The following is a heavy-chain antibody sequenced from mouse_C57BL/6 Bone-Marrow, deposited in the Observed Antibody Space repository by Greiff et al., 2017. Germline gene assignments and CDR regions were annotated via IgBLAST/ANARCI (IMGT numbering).Heavy chain of an antibody. Sequence: VESGGGLVKPGGSLKLSCAASGFTFSSYTMSWVRQTPEKRLQWVAAISGGGGNTYYPDSVKGRFTISRDNDENILYLQMSSLRSEDTALYYCSRQVTTVLATKYFDVWGTGTTVTVSS. CDR2: ISGGGGNT. CDR1: GFTFSSYT. V-gene: IGHV5-9*01. D-gene: IGHD1-1*01. J-gene: IGHJ1*03. CDR3: SRQVTTVLATKYFDV.